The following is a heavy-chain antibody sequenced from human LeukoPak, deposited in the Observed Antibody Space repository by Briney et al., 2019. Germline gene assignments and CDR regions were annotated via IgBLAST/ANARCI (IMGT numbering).Heavy chain of an antibody. Sequence: PGGSLRLSCAASGFTFSSYAMSWVRQAPGKGLEWVSAISGSGGSTYYADSVKGRFTISKDNSKNTLYLQMNSLRAEDTAVYYCSKDILRFLEWFLYFDYWGQGTLVTVSS. J-gene: IGHJ4*02. CDR1: GFTFSSYA. D-gene: IGHD3-3*01. CDR3: SKDILRFLEWFLYFDY. V-gene: IGHV3-23*01. CDR2: ISGSGGST.